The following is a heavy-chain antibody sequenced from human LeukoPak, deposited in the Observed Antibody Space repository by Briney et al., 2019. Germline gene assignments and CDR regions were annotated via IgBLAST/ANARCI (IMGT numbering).Heavy chain of an antibody. J-gene: IGHJ4*02. CDR1: GFTFISYA. CDR2: ISSSGGNT. CDR3: AQVVVAAGVNY. D-gene: IGHD6-13*01. Sequence: GGSLRLSCAASGFTFISYAMSWVRQAPGKGLEWVSAISSSGGNTYYADSEKGRFTISRDNSKNTLYLQMNSLRAEDTAVYYCAQVVVAAGVNYWGQGTLVTVSS. V-gene: IGHV3-23*01.